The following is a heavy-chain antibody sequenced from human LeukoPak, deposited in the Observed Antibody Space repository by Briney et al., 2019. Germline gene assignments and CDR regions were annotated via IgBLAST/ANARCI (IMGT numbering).Heavy chain of an antibody. CDR2: IIPILGIA. CDR3: ARDNSGTKGVPNNFNN. J-gene: IGHJ4*02. Sequence: VASVKVSCKASGGTFSSYAISWVRQAPGQGLEWMGRIIPILGIANYAQKFQGRVTITADKSTSTAYMELSSLRAEDTAVYYCARDNSGTKGVPNNFNNWGQETLVTASS. V-gene: IGHV1-69*04. CDR1: GGTFSSYA. D-gene: IGHD1-26*01.